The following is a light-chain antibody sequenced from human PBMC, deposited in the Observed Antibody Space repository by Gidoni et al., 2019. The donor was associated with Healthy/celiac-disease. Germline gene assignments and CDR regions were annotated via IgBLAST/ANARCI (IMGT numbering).Light chain of an antibody. CDR1: SSNIGSTT. V-gene: IGLV1-44*01. Sequence: QSVLTQPPPASGTPGQRVTIPCSGSSSNIGSTTGNWYRQLPGTAPKLLIYSNNPRSSGVPCRFAGSTCGTAAFLAISGLPSEDEAYYYCAAWDDRLNGYVFGTGTKVTVL. J-gene: IGLJ1*01. CDR3: AAWDDRLNGYV. CDR2: SNN.